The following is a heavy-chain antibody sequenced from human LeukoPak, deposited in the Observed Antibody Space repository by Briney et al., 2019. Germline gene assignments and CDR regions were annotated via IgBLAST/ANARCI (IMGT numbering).Heavy chain of an antibody. CDR3: ARDLRVVATIPGGY. V-gene: IGHV1-18*01. J-gene: IGHJ4*02. D-gene: IGHD5-12*01. CDR2: ISAYNGNT. Sequence: VASVKVSCKASGYTFTSYGISWVRQAPGQGLEWMGWISAYNGNTNYAQKLQGRVTMTTDTSTSTAYMELRSLRSDDTAVYYCARDLRVVATIPGGYWDQGTLVTVSS. CDR1: GYTFTSYG.